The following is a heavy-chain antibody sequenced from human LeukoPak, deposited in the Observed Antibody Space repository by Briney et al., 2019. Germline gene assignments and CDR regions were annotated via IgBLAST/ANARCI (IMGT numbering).Heavy chain of an antibody. Sequence: SETLSLTCTVSGGSMSSYYWTWIRQPPGKGLEWIGYFFNSATTNYNPSLKSRVTISVDTSKNQFSLRLSSVTAADTAVYYCAADGYGGAVDYWGQGTLVTVSS. J-gene: IGHJ4*02. CDR3: AADGYGGAVDY. CDR1: GGSMSSYY. V-gene: IGHV4-59*08. CDR2: FFNSATT. D-gene: IGHD5-18*01.